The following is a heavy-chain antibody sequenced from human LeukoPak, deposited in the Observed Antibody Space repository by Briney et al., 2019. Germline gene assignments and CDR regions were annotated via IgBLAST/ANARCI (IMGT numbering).Heavy chain of an antibody. J-gene: IGHJ6*03. V-gene: IGHV3-23*01. D-gene: IGHD3-9*01. CDR1: GFTFSTYG. Sequence: GGSLRLSCVASGFTFSTYGMSWVRQAPGKGLEWVSAISGSGGSTYYADSVKGRFTISRDNSKNTLYLQMNSLRAEDTAVYYCAKDGGEYYGILTGYYPRLYYMDVWGKGTTVTISS. CDR3: AKDGGEYYGILTGYYPRLYYMDV. CDR2: ISGSGGST.